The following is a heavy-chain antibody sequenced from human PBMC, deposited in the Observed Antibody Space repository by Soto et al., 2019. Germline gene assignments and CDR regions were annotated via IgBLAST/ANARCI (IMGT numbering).Heavy chain of an antibody. CDR1: GFTFTRYS. CDR3: ARESEDLTSNFDY. J-gene: IGHJ4*02. CDR2: ISSTTNYI. Sequence: GGSLRLSCAASGFTFTRYSMNWVRQAPGKGLEWVSSISSTTNYIYYADSMKGRFTVSRDNAKNSVYLEMNSLSAEDTAVYYCARESEDLTSNFDYWGQGTRVNVSS. V-gene: IGHV3-21*01.